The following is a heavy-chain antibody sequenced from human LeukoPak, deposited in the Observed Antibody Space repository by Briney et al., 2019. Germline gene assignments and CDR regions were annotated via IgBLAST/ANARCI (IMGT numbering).Heavy chain of an antibody. Sequence: GASVKVSCKASGYTFTNYYIHWVRQAPGQGLEWMGIINPSGGSTTYAQKFQGRVTMTRDTSTSTVYMEMSSLTSEDTAVYYCARDRGGGHGSGWFPAPSCDNRGQGTLVTVSS. CDR1: GYTFTNYY. CDR2: INPSGGST. J-gene: IGHJ4*02. D-gene: IGHD6-19*01. CDR3: ARDRGGGHGSGWFPAPSCDN. V-gene: IGHV1-46*01.